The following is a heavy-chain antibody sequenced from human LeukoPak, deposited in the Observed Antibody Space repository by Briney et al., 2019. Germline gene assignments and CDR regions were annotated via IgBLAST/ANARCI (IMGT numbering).Heavy chain of an antibody. Sequence: GGPLRLSCAASGFTFSSYSMNWVRQAPGKGLEWVSSISSSSSYIYYVDSVKGRFTISRDNAKNSLYLQMNSLRAEDTAVYYCARDPYDSSAPFQHWGQGTLVTVSS. CDR1: GFTFSSYS. CDR2: ISSSSSYI. J-gene: IGHJ1*01. V-gene: IGHV3-21*01. CDR3: ARDPYDSSAPFQH. D-gene: IGHD3-22*01.